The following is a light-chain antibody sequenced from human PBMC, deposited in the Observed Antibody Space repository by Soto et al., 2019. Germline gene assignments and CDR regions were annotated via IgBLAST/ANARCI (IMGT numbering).Light chain of an antibody. Sequence: IQMTQSPTSLSASVGDSVSITCRASQSIRSHLNWYQQKPGKAPKILIYNADTLESGVPSRFSGSGYGTEFILTISSLQPDDFATYYCQQFSLYWAFGQGTKVDIK. CDR2: NAD. V-gene: IGKV1-13*02. J-gene: IGKJ1*01. CDR3: QQFSLYWA. CDR1: QSIRSH.